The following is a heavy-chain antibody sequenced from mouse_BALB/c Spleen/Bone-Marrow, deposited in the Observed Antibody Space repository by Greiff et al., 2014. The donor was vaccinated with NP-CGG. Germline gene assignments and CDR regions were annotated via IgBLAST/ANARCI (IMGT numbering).Heavy chain of an antibody. Sequence: QVQLQQSGAELVRPGASVKLSCKALGYTFIDYEIHWVKQTPVHGLEWIGAIHPGSGGTAYNQKFKGKATLTADKYSSTVYMELSSLTSEDSVVYYCARLRQLGLRTTDYWGQGTTLTVSS. CDR1: GYTFIDYE. V-gene: IGHV1-15*01. D-gene: IGHD3-2*01. CDR2: IHPGSGGT. CDR3: ARLRQLGLRTTDY. J-gene: IGHJ2*01.